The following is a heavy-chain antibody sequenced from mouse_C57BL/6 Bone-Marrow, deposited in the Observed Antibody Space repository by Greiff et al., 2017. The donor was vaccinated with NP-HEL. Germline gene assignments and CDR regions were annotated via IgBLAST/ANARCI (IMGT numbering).Heavy chain of an antibody. D-gene: IGHD3-2*02. Sequence: VQLQESGAELARPGASVKLSCKASGYTFTSYGISWVKQRTGQGLEWIGEIYPRSGNTYYNEKFKGKATLTADKSSSTAYMELRSLTSEDSAVYFCARQLRLPAWFAYWGQGTLVTVSA. J-gene: IGHJ3*01. CDR1: GYTFTSYG. CDR3: ARQLRLPAWFAY. V-gene: IGHV1-81*01. CDR2: IYPRSGNT.